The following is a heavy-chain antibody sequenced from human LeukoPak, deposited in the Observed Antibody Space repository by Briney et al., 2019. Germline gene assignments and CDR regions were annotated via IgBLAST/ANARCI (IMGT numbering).Heavy chain of an antibody. CDR2: IRSTGDST. D-gene: IGHD3-10*01. CDR1: GFTFSDYY. J-gene: IGHJ4*02. Sequence: GGSLRLSCAASGFTFSDYYMSWIRQAPGKGLEWVSSIRSTGDSTFYADSVKGRFTISRDNSKNTLYLQMNSLRAEDTAVYYCAKALGLVRGVIGDYWGQGTLVTVSS. CDR3: AKALGLVRGVIGDY. V-gene: IGHV3-23*01.